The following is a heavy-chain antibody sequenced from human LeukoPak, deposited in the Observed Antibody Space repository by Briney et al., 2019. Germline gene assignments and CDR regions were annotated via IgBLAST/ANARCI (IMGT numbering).Heavy chain of an antibody. CDR3: ASAYYDFWSGYYRLDY. CDR1: GYTFTSYG. V-gene: IGHV1-18*01. J-gene: IGHJ4*02. D-gene: IGHD3-3*01. Sequence: ASVKVSCKASGYTFTSYGINWVRQAPGQGLEWMGWISAYNGNTNYAQKLQGRVTMTTDTSTSTAYMELRSLRSDDTAVYYCASAYYDFWSGYYRLDYWGQGTLVTVSS. CDR2: ISAYNGNT.